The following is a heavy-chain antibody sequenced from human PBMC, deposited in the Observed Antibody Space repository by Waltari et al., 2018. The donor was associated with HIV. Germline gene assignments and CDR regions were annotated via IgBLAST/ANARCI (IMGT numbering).Heavy chain of an antibody. Sequence: QVQLQQWGAGLLKPSETLSLTCAIYGGSFDEYYWAWIRQTPEKGLQCLGDINNSGTTTYNRSLKSRVTVSIDTSKNQFSLNLRSVTAADTAVYYCARTYKRITLFEIIRELSWCDPWGQGTLVTVSS. CDR2: INNSGTT. D-gene: IGHD1-7*01. J-gene: IGHJ5*02. V-gene: IGHV4-34*01. CDR1: GGSFDEYY. CDR3: ARTYKRITLFEIIRELSWCDP.